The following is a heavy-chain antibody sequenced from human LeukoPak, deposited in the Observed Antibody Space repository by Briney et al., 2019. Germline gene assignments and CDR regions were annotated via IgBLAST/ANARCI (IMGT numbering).Heavy chain of an antibody. J-gene: IGHJ4*02. CDR1: GFTVSSNY. V-gene: IGHV3-66*02. Sequence: GGSLRLSCAASGFTVSSNYTSWVRQAPGKGLEWVSVIYSGGSTYYADSVKGRFTISRDNSKNTLYLQMNSLRAEDTAVYYCARAPSWCSTSCSDYWGQGTLVTVSS. CDR3: ARAPSWCSTSCSDY. D-gene: IGHD2-2*01. CDR2: IYSGGST.